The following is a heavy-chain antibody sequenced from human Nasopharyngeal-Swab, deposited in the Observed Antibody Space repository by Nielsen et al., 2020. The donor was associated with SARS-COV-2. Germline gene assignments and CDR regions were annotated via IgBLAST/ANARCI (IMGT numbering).Heavy chain of an antibody. CDR3: ARGWYNWNLGDY. J-gene: IGHJ4*02. CDR1: GYTFTSYG. CDR2: ISAYNGNT. D-gene: IGHD1-20*01. V-gene: IGHV1-18*01. Sequence: ALVKVSCKASGYTFTSYGISWVRQAPGQGLEWMGWISAYNGNTNYAQKLQGRVTMTRDTSISTAYMELSRLRSDDTAVYYCARGWYNWNLGDYWGQGTLVTVSS.